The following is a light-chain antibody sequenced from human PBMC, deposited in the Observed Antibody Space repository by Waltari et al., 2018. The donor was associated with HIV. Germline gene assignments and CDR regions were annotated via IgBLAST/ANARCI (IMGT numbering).Light chain of an antibody. CDR2: WAS. V-gene: IGKV4-1*01. CDR3: QQYFTTHT. CDR1: QSVLYSSNNKNY. J-gene: IGKJ2*01. Sequence: DLVMTQSPDSLAVSLGATATINCKSSQSVLYSSNNKNYLAWYQQKPGQPPKLLIYWASTRESGVPDRFSGSGSGTDFTLTISSLQAEDVAVYYCQQYFTTHTFGQGTKLEIK.